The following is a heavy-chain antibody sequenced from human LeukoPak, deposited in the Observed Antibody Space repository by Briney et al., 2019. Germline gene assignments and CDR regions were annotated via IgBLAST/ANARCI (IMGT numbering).Heavy chain of an antibody. V-gene: IGHV1-69*04. CDR1: GGTFSSYA. CDR3: ARANFYYGSGSYYNPRAPYYFDY. J-gene: IGHJ4*02. Sequence: ASVKVSCKASGGTFSSYAISWVRQAPGQGLEWMGRIIPILGIANYAQKFRGRVTITADKSTSTAYMELSSLRSEDTAVYYCARANFYYGSGSYYNPRAPYYFDYWGQGTLVTVSS. CDR2: IIPILGIA. D-gene: IGHD3-10*01.